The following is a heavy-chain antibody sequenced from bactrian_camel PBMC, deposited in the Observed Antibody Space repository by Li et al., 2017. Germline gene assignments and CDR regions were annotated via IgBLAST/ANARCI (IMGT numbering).Heavy chain of an antibody. CDR1: TSC. Sequence: HVQLVESGGGLVQPGGSLTLSCASATSCMAWFRQAPGKGLEWVSSIIKNGGATYYAESVKGRFTISRDNVKNILYLEMNSLVPEDTAVYYCVTDFRYWAQGTQVTVS. CDR3: VTDFRY. J-gene: IGHJ6*01. V-gene: IGHV3S6*01. CDR2: IIKNGGAT.